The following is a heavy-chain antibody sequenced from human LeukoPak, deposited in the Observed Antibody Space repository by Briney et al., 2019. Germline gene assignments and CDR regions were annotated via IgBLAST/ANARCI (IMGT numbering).Heavy chain of an antibody. CDR1: GGSISSSSYY. D-gene: IGHD3-10*01. CDR2: IYYSGST. J-gene: IGHJ4*02. V-gene: IGHV4-39*01. CDR3: ARIRITMLPGRYYFDY. Sequence: PSETLSLTFTVSGGSISSSSYYWGWIRQPPGKGLEWIGSIYYSGSTYYNPSLKSRVTISVDTSKNQFSLKLSSVTAADTAVYYCARIRITMLPGRYYFDYWGQGTLVTVSS.